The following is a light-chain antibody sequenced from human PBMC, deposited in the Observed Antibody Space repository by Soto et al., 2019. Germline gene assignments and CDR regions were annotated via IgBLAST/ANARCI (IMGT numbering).Light chain of an antibody. Sequence: EIVMTQSPATLSVSPGXRATLSCRASQSVSSNLAWYQQKPGQAPRLLIYGASTRATGIPARFSGSGSGTEFTLTFSSLQSEDFAVYYCQQYNNWPLTFGGGTKVDIK. V-gene: IGKV3-15*01. J-gene: IGKJ4*01. CDR1: QSVSSN. CDR3: QQYNNWPLT. CDR2: GAS.